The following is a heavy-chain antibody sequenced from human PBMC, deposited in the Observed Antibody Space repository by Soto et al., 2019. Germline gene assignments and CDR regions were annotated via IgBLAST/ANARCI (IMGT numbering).Heavy chain of an antibody. CDR3: ARVIAAAGRRATNWFDP. Sequence: QVQLVQSGAEVKKPGAPVKVSCKASGYTFTSYGISWVRQAPGQGLEWMGWISAYNGNTNYAQKLQGRVTMTTDTSTRTAYMELRSLRSDDTAVYYCARVIAAAGRRATNWFDPWGQGTLVTVSS. CDR1: GYTFTSYG. V-gene: IGHV1-18*01. CDR2: ISAYNGNT. D-gene: IGHD6-13*01. J-gene: IGHJ5*02.